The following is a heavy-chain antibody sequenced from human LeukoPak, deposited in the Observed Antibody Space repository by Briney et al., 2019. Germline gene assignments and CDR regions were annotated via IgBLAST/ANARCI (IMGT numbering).Heavy chain of an antibody. V-gene: IGHV4-34*01. J-gene: IGHJ4*02. Sequence: SETLSLTCAVYGGSFSGYYWSWIRQPPGKGLEWIGEINHSGSTNYNPSLKSRVTISVGTSKNQFSLKLSSVTAADTAVYYCAALTTVTTPFDYWGQGTLVTVSS. CDR2: INHSGST. CDR3: AALTTVTTPFDY. CDR1: GGSFSGYY. D-gene: IGHD4-17*01.